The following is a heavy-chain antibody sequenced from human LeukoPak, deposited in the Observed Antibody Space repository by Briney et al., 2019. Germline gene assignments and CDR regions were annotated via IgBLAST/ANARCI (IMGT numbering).Heavy chain of an antibody. J-gene: IGHJ5*02. Sequence: ASVKVSCKASGYTFTSYGISWVRQAPAQGREWMGWISAYNGNTNYAQKLQGRVTMTTDTSTSTAYMELRSLRSDDTAVYYCARVGVLWFGETNWFDPWGQGTLVTVSS. CDR1: GYTFTSYG. V-gene: IGHV1-18*01. CDR3: ARVGVLWFGETNWFDP. CDR2: ISAYNGNT. D-gene: IGHD3-10*01.